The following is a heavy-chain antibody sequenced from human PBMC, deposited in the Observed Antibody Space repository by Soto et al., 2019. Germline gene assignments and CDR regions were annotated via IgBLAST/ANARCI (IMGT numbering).Heavy chain of an antibody. CDR1: GYTFTRYG. CDR3: AKTGSSSWFLFDP. J-gene: IGHJ5*02. D-gene: IGHD6-13*01. V-gene: IGHV1-3*01. CDR2: INAGNGNT. Sequence: ASVKVSCKASGYTFTRYGIHWVRQAPGQRLEWMGWINAGNGNTKYSQKFQGRVTITRDTSASTAYMELSSLRSEDTAVYYCAKTGSSSWFLFDPWGQGTLVSVSS.